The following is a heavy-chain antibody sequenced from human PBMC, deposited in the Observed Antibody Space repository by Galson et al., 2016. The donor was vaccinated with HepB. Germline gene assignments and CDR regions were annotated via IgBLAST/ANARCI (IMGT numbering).Heavy chain of an antibody. Sequence: SLRLSCEASGFTVSGKYMSWARQAPGKGLEWVAVIFSVDATYYRDSVMGRFTISRDNSKNTLYLQMNNLRAEDTAVYSCEGYSDPFDIWGQGTMVTVSS. J-gene: IGHJ3*02. D-gene: IGHD3-22*01. CDR2: IFSVDAT. CDR1: GFTVSGKY. CDR3: EGYSDPFDI. V-gene: IGHV3-53*01.